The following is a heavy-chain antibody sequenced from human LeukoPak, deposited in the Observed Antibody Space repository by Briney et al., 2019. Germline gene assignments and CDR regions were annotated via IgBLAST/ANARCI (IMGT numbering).Heavy chain of an antibody. CDR2: IYTSGST. J-gene: IGHJ4*02. Sequence: SETLSLTCTVSGGSISSGSYYWSWIRQPAGKGLEWIGRIYTSGSTNYNPSLKSRVTMSVDTSKNQLSLKVRSVTAADTAVYYCARAAAAAGGQYFDYWGQGTVVTVSS. V-gene: IGHV4-61*02. D-gene: IGHD6-13*01. CDR3: ARAAAAAGGQYFDY. CDR1: GGSISSGSYY.